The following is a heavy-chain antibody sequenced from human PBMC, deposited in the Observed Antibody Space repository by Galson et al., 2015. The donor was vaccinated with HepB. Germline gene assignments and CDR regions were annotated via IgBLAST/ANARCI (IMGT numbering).Heavy chain of an antibody. D-gene: IGHD2-8*01. Sequence: SVKVSCKASGYTFTSSGISWVRQAPGKGLEWMGWISTYSGNTNYAQTLLDRVTMTTDTSTTTPYMELRSLRSDDTAVYYCVRDVEWVLDYWGQGTLVTVSS. J-gene: IGHJ4*02. V-gene: IGHV1-18*01. CDR1: GYTFTSSG. CDR2: ISTYSGNT. CDR3: VRDVEWVLDY.